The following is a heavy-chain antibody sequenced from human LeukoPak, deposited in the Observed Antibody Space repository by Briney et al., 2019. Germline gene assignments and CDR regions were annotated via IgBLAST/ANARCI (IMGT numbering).Heavy chain of an antibody. J-gene: IGHJ3*02. V-gene: IGHV4-59*04. D-gene: IGHD2-2*01. CDR3: ARIYCSSTSCYDAFDI. CDR2: IYYSGST. Sequence: SETLSLTCSVSGGSISDYYWTWIRQPAGKGLEWIGSIYYSGSTYYNPSLKGRVTIPVDTSKNQFSLKLSSVTAADTAVYYCARIYCSSTSCYDAFDIWGQGTMVTVYS. CDR1: GGSISDYY.